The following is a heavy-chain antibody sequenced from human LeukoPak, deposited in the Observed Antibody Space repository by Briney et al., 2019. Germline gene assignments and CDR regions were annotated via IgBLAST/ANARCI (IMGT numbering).Heavy chain of an antibody. CDR2: ISGNSGST. CDR3: AKDRIVGATRLYYYYMDV. D-gene: IGHD1-26*01. J-gene: IGHJ6*03. Sequence: GGSLRLSCAASGFTFSSYAMSWVREAPGKGLEWVSAISGNSGSTYYADSVKGRFTISRDNSKNTLYLQMNSLRAEDTALYYCAKDRIVGATRLYYYYMDVWGKGTTVTVSS. CDR1: GFTFSSYA. V-gene: IGHV3-23*01.